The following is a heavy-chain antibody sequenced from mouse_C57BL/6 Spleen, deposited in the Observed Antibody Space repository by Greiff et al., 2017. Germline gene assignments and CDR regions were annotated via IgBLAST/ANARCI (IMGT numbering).Heavy chain of an antibody. CDR2: INSDGSST. CDR1: GFTFSDYY. Sequence: EVKLVESEGGLVQPGSSMKLSCTASGFTFSDYYMAWVRQVPEKGLEWVAYINSDGSSTYYLDSLKSRFIISRDNAKNSLYLQMSSLKSEDTATXYCAREAAGGYFDVWGTGTTVTVSS. D-gene: IGHD3-3*01. CDR3: AREAAGGYFDV. J-gene: IGHJ1*03. V-gene: IGHV5-16*01.